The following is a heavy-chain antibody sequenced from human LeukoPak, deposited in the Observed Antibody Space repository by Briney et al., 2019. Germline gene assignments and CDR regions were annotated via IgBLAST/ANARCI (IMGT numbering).Heavy chain of an antibody. V-gene: IGHV3-9*01. CDR3: AKDPYYYDSSRFDY. Sequence: PGGSLRLSCAASGFTFDDYAMHWVRQAPGKGLEWVSGISWNSGSIGYAGSVKGRFTISRDNAKNSLYLQMNSLRAEDTALYYCAKDPYYYDSSRFDYWGQGTLVTVSS. J-gene: IGHJ4*02. D-gene: IGHD3-22*01. CDR2: ISWNSGSI. CDR1: GFTFDDYA.